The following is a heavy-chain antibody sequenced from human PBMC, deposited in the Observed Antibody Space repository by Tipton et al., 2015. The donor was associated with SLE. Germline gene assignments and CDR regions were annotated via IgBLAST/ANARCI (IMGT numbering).Heavy chain of an antibody. CDR1: GGPISSYY. CDR2: IYYSVST. CDR3: ARFTDIVGVTGWYFDL. D-gene: IGHD1-26*01. V-gene: IGHV4-59*12. J-gene: IGHJ2*01. Sequence: TLSLTCTVSGGPISSYYWSWIRQPPGKGLEWIGYIYYSVSTNYNPSLKSRVTISVDTSKNQFSLKLSSVTAADTAVYYCARFTDIVGVTGWYFDLWGRGTLVTVSS.